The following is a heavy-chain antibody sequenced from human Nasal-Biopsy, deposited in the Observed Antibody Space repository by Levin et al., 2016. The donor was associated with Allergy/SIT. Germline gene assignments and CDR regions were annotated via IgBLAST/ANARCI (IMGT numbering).Heavy chain of an antibody. CDR2: IKNKGDGGTA. CDR3: TTYPLTTSSHFYGMDV. V-gene: IGHV3-15*01. D-gene: IGHD1-1*01. Sequence: GESLKISCAASGFSFSNAWMSWVRQAPGKGLEWVGRIKNKGDGGTAEYAAPVKGRFSISRDDSKNTLILQMNSLKTEDTAVYYCTTYPLTTSSHFYGMDVWGQGTTVTVSS. CDR1: GFSFSNAW. J-gene: IGHJ6*02.